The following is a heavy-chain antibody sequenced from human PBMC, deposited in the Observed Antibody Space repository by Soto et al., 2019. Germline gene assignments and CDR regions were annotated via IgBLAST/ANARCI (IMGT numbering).Heavy chain of an antibody. CDR1: QYTFTNYF. V-gene: IGHV1-46*01. Sequence: QVQLVQSGAEVKKPGASVKVSCKASQYTFTNYFIHWVRQAPGQGLEWMGVINPTGGSRGYAQSFRGRVTMTRDTYTSTVYIELNSLRFEDTAVYYCARTDGYNAFDYWGQGTLVTVSS. J-gene: IGHJ4*02. CDR2: INPTGGSR. D-gene: IGHD5-12*01. CDR3: ARTDGYNAFDY.